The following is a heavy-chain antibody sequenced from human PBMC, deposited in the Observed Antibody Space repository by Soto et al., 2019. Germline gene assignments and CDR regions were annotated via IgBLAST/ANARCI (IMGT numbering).Heavy chain of an antibody. D-gene: IGHD1-1*01. CDR1: GPSISNSYYY. CDR2: IYYAGNT. CDR3: ASFVSRNTSYFDL. Sequence: SESLSPTCNVPGPSISNSYYYWGWIRQPPGKGLEWIANIYYAGNTSYHASLASRVTISPHTSKTQFSLQLTSVTAADTALYYCASFVSRNTSYFDLWGPGTLVT. J-gene: IGHJ2*01. V-gene: IGHV4-39*01.